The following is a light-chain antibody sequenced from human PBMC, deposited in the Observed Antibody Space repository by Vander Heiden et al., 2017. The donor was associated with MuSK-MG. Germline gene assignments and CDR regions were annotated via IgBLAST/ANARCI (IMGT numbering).Light chain of an antibody. Sequence: QSVLTQPPSASGPPGRRVTISCSGSSSDMGSNPVHRYQHHPGTAHKLLIYINDQRPSGVPDRLPGSKAGTSASLAISGLQAEDEADYYCESWDDSLNGVVFGGGTKLTVL. CDR1: SSDMGSNP. V-gene: IGLV1-44*01. CDR3: ESWDDSLNGVV. CDR2: IND. J-gene: IGLJ2*01.